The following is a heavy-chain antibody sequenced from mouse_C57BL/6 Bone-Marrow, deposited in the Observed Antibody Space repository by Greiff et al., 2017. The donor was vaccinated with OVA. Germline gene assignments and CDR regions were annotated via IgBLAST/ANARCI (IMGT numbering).Heavy chain of an antibody. Sequence: VQLQQPGAELVKPGASVKLSCKASGYTFTSYWMPWVKQRPGQGLEWIGEIDPSASYTNYNQKFKGKATLTVDTSSSTAYMQLSSLTSEDAAVYDCARDSSGYIYYAMDYWGQGTSVTVSS. V-gene: IGHV1-50*01. D-gene: IGHD3-2*02. J-gene: IGHJ4*01. CDR2: IDPSASYT. CDR3: ARDSSGYIYYAMDY. CDR1: GYTFTSYW.